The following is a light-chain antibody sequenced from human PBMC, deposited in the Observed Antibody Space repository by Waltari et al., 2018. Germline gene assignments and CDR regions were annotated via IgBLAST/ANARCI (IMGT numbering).Light chain of an antibody. Sequence: SVLTQTPSVSAAPGQRVTISCSGSTSNIGKNYVSWYQQLPGAAPQLLISDDHKRPSGTPDRFSGYKSGPSATLAITGLQTEDEADYFCGAWDGSLTLYVFGPGTRVTVL. CDR3: GAWDGSLTLYV. J-gene: IGLJ1*01. V-gene: IGLV1-51*01. CDR1: TSNIGKNY. CDR2: DDH.